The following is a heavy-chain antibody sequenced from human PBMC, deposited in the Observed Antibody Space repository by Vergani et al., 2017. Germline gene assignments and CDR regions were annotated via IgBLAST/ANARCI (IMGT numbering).Heavy chain of an antibody. D-gene: IGHD5-12*01. CDR2: INSDGSST. CDR1: GFTFSSYW. CDR3: TKGSRGYTGYFFDY. J-gene: IGHJ4*02. Sequence: EVQLVESGGGLVQPGGSLRLSCAASGFTFSSYWMHWVRQAPGKGLVWVSRINSDGSSTSYADSVKGRFTISRDNAKNTLYLQMNSLRADDTAVYYCTKGSRGYTGYFFDYWGQGTLATVSS. V-gene: IGHV3-74*01.